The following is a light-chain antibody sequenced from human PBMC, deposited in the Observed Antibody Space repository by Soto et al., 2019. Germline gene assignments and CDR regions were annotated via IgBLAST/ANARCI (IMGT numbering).Light chain of an antibody. J-gene: IGKJ4*01. CDR2: AAP. V-gene: IGKV1-17*03. Sequence: DIQMTQSPSVMSASVGDTVTITCRASQAISNYVAWFQQKPGKVPKSLIYAAPKLQGGVPSRFSGSGSGTEFTLTISSLQPEDFATYYCLQHNSYPVSFGGGTKVEIK. CDR1: QAISNY. CDR3: LQHNSYPVS.